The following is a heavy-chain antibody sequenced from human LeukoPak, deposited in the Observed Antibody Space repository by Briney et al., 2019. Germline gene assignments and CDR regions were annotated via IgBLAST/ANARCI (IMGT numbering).Heavy chain of an antibody. V-gene: IGHV3-30*02. D-gene: IGHD3-3*01. J-gene: IGHJ4*02. CDR1: GFTFSSYA. CDR2: IRYDGSNK. Sequence: GGSLRLSCAASGFTFSSYAMSWVRQAPGKGLEWVAFIRYDGSNKYYADSVKGRFTISRDNSKNTLYLQMNSLRAEDTAVYYCAKTLRFLEWLLDYWGQGTLVTVSS. CDR3: AKTLRFLEWLLDY.